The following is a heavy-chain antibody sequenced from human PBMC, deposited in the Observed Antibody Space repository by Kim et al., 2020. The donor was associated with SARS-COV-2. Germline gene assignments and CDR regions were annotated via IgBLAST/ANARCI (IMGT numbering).Heavy chain of an antibody. J-gene: IGHJ5*02. CDR3: ARNVGPTYCTGGVCYGGDWFDP. CDR2: IYYSGST. V-gene: IGHV4-59*13. Sequence: SETLSLTCTVSGGSISSYYWSWIRQPPGKGLEWIGYIYYSGSTNYNPSLKSRVTISVDTSKNQFSLKLSSVTAADTAVYYCARNVGPTYCTGGVCYGGDWFDPWGQGTLVTVSS. D-gene: IGHD2-8*02. CDR1: GGSISSYY.